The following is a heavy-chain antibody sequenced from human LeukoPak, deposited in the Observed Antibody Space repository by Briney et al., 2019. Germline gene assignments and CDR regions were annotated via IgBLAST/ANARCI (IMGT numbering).Heavy chain of an antibody. CDR2: IIPIFGTA. V-gene: IGHV1-69*13. D-gene: IGHD3-22*01. CDR1: GGTFSSYA. J-gene: IGHJ4*02. CDR3: ARVPNYDSSGYYYENYFDY. Sequence: SVKVSCKASGGTFSSYAISWVRQAPGQGLEWMGGIIPIFGTANYAQKFQGRVTITADESTSTAYMELSSLRSEDTAVYYCARVPNYDSSGYYYENYFDYWGQGTLVTVSS.